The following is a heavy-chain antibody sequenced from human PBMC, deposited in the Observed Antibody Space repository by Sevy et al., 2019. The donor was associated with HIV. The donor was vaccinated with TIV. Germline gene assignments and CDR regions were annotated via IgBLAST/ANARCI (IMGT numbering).Heavy chain of an antibody. CDR2: IYSSGTT. Sequence: GGSLRLSCAGSGFDVSNNYMSWVRQAPGKGLEWVSIIYSSGTTYYADSVQGRFTISRDKSKNTVYLQMSSLRADDTAFYHCARDYSRRPGWFDPWGQGTLVTVSS. V-gene: IGHV3-53*01. CDR3: ARDYSRRPGWFDP. D-gene: IGHD6-13*01. J-gene: IGHJ5*02. CDR1: GFDVSNNY.